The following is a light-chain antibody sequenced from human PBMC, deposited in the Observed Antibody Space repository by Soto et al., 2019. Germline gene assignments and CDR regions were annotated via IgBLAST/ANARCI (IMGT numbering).Light chain of an antibody. CDR2: DAS. V-gene: IGKV3-11*01. Sequence: EIVFIQSPATLSLSPGERATLSCRASQSVTRSLAWYQQKPGQAPRLLIYDASTRATDIPARFRGSGSGTDFTLTISSLEPEDFAVYYCQQRSNWPLTFGGGTKV. J-gene: IGKJ4*01. CDR3: QQRSNWPLT. CDR1: QSVTRS.